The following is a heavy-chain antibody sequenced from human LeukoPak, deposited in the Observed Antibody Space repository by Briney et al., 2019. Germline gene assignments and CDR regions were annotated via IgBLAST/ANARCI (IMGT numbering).Heavy chain of an antibody. D-gene: IGHD1-14*01. J-gene: IGHJ4*02. CDR2: INAGNGNT. Sequence: GASVKVSCKASGYTFTSYGISWVRQAPGQRLEWMGWINAGNGNTKYSQKFQGRVTITRDTSASTAYMELSSLRSEDTAVYYCARVRYPGSAAFDYWGQGTLVTVSS. V-gene: IGHV1-3*01. CDR1: GYTFTSYG. CDR3: ARVRYPGSAAFDY.